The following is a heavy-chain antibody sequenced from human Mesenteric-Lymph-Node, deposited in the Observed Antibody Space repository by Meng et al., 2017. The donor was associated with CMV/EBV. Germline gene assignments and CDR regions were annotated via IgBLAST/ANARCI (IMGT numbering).Heavy chain of an antibody. CDR1: GFTFSSYA. CDR3: ARRGQV. J-gene: IGHJ4*02. Sequence: GESLKISCAASGFTFSSYAMSWVRQAPGKGLEWVSGISGSGGSTYYADSVKGRFTISRDNSKNTLYLQMNSLRAEDTAVYFCARRGQVWGQGTLVTVSS. V-gene: IGHV3-23*01. CDR2: ISGSGGST.